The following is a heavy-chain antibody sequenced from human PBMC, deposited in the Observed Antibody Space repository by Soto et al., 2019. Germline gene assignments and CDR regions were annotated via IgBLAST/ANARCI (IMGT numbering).Heavy chain of an antibody. V-gene: IGHV3-33*01. D-gene: IGHD3-10*01. CDR2: IWYDGSNK. CDR3: ARVWRGAYYYYMDV. CDR1: GFTFSSYG. Sequence: PGGSLRLSCAASGFTFSSYGMHWVRQAPGKGLEWVAVIWYDGSNKYYADSVKGRFTISRDNSKNTLYLQMNSLRAEDTAVYYCARVWRGAYYYYMDVWGKGTTVTVSS. J-gene: IGHJ6*03.